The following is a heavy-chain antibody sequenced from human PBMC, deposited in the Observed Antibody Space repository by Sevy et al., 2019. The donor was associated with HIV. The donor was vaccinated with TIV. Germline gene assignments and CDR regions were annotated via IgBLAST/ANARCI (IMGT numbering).Heavy chain of an antibody. V-gene: IGHV4-59*01. CDR3: ARAYSEYYYGINV. CDR1: GDSISGYY. CDR2: FYYSRST. D-gene: IGHD4-4*01. J-gene: IGHJ6*02. Sequence: SETLSLTCTVSGDSISGYYWSWIRQPPGKGLEWIGYFYYSRSTNYNPSLKSRVTISVDTSKNQVSLKVSSVTTADTAVYYCARAYSEYYYGINVWGQGTTVTVSS.